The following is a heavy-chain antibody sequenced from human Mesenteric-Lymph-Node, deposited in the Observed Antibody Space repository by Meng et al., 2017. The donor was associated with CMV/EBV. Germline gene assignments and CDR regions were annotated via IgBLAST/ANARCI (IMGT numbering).Heavy chain of an antibody. D-gene: IGHD3-3*01. V-gene: IGHV3-23*01. CDR1: GFTVSAYG. CDR2: ITVSGTT. J-gene: IGHJ5*02. CDR3: AKLGYNFWSDYSDH. Sequence: GSGFTVSAYGMRWVGQEPGKGLGWVWGITVSGTTYYMDAVKGRFSISRDNSKNTLFLHMNYLRAEDTAVYYCAKLGYNFWSDYSDHWGQGALVTVSS.